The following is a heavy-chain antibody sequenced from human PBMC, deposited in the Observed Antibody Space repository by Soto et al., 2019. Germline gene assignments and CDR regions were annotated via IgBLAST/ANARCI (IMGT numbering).Heavy chain of an antibody. V-gene: IGHV1-8*01. CDR2: MNPNSGNT. CDR3: ERLYDFWSGKPSYGMDV. CDR1: GYTFTSYD. Sequence: QVQLVQSGAEVKKPGASVKVSCKASGYTFTSYDINWVRQATGQGLEWMGWMNPNSGNTGYAQKCQGRVTMTRNTSISTAYMELSSLRSADTAVYYCERLYDFWSGKPSYGMDVWGQGTTVTVSS. J-gene: IGHJ6*02. D-gene: IGHD3-3*01.